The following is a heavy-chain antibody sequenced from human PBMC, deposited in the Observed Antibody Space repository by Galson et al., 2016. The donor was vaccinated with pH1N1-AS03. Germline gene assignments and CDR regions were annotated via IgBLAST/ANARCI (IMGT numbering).Heavy chain of an antibody. CDR1: GFTFNKYS. CDR2: ISSRGDDI. D-gene: IGHD4-23*01. Sequence: SLRLSCAGSGFTFNKYSIAWVRQAPGQGLEWVSSISSRGDDIYYADSVKGRFTISRDNAKNSLYLQMNSLRDDDTAVYYCVRRFPWATVGTYYFDYWGQGTLVTVSS. V-gene: IGHV3-21*04. CDR3: VRRFPWATVGTYYFDY. J-gene: IGHJ4*02.